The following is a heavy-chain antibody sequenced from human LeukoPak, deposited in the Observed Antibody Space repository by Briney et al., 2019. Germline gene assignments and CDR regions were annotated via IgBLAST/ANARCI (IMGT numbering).Heavy chain of an antibody. J-gene: IGHJ4*02. Sequence: SETLSLTCAVSGGSINSHYWGWIRQPPGKGLQWIGDIYYTGKNNYNPSLKSRVTISLDTSKDHLSLNLTSVLAADTAIYYCVRRDTGWNYFDYWGQGILVTVSS. D-gene: IGHD6-19*01. CDR1: GGSINSHY. V-gene: IGHV4-59*08. CDR3: VRRDTGWNYFDY. CDR2: IYYTGKN.